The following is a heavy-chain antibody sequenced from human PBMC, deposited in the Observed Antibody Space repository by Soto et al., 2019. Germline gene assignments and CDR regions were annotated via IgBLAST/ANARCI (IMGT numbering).Heavy chain of an antibody. J-gene: IGHJ4*01. CDR2: ISHNDEPKI. Sequence: QVQLVESGGGVVQPGSSLRLSCAASGFSFKNYAFHWVRQAPGKGLEWVALISHNDEPKIFYADSVQGRFTISRDNFKNPVYLQTNSLRDEDTSVYHCARGVRAETYYNAFDYWGQGTQVTVSS. CDR3: ARGVRAETYYNAFDY. V-gene: IGHV3-30-3*01. CDR1: GFSFKNYA. D-gene: IGHD3-10*01.